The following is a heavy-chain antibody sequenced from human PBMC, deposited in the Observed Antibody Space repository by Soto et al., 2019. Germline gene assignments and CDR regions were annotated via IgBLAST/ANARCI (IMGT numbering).Heavy chain of an antibody. J-gene: IGHJ2*01. V-gene: IGHV3-7*01. CDR1: GFTFSSYW. Sequence: EAQLVESGGGLVQPGGSLRLSCAASGFTFSSYWMSWVRQAPGKGMEWVANIKKDGDEESYVDSVKGRFTISRDNTKNSLFMQMNSLRAEDTAVYYCASWGFIVATNWYFDIWGRGTLGTVSS. CDR2: IKKDGDEE. CDR3: ASWGFIVATNWYFDI. D-gene: IGHD5-12*01.